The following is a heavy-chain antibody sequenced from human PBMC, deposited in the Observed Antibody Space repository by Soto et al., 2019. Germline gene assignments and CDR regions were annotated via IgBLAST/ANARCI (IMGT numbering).Heavy chain of an antibody. CDR2: IYPGDSDT. D-gene: IGHD1-26*01. CDR3: ERHPGSYRPFDY. Sequence: ESLKISCRCSGYSFTSYWIGWVRQMPGKGLEWMGIIYPGDSDTRYSPSFQGQVTISADKSISTAYLQWSSLKASDTAMYYCERHPGSYRPFDYWGKGTLVTVSS. CDR1: GYSFTSYW. J-gene: IGHJ4*02. V-gene: IGHV5-51*01.